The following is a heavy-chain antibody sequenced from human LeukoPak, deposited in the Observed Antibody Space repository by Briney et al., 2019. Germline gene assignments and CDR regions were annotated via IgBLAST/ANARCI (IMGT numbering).Heavy chain of an antibody. CDR1: GGSISSYY. D-gene: IGHD2-21*01. V-gene: IGHV4-59*01. CDR3: ARTAYCGGDCPDDAFDI. CDR2: IYYSGST. J-gene: IGHJ3*02. Sequence: PSETLSLTCTVSGGSISSYYWSWIRQPPGKGLEWIGYIYYSGSTNYNPSLKSRVTISVDTSKNQFSLKLGSVTAADTAVYYCARTAYCGGDCPDDAFDIWGQGTMVTVSS.